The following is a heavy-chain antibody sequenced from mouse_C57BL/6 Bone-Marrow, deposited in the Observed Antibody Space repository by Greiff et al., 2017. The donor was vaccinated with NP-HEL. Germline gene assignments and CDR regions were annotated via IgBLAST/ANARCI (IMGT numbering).Heavy chain of an antibody. V-gene: IGHV1-22*01. CDR1: GYTFTDYN. Sequence: EVQLQQSGPELVKPGASVKMSCKASGYTFTDYNMHWVKQSHGQSLEWIGYINPNNGGTSYNQKFKGKATLTVNKSSSTAYMELRSLPSEDSAVYYCADLYYDYSWFAYWGQGTLVTVSA. J-gene: IGHJ3*01. CDR2: INPNNGGT. D-gene: IGHD2-4*01. CDR3: ADLYYDYSWFAY.